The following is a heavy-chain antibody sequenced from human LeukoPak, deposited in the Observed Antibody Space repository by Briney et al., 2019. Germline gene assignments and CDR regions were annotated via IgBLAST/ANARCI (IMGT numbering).Heavy chain of an antibody. CDR3: ARQRVPGSSFVDV. Sequence: SETLSLTCAVYGGSFSSCYWSWIRQPPGKGLEWIGEINHSGSTNYNPSLTSRGTISVDTSKNQFSLKLSSVTAADTAVYYCARQRVPGSSFVDVWGKGTTVTVSS. J-gene: IGHJ6*04. CDR1: GGSFSSCY. CDR2: INHSGST. V-gene: IGHV4-34*01. D-gene: IGHD3-3*02.